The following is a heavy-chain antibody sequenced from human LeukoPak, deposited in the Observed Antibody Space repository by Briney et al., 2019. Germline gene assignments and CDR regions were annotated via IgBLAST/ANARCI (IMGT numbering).Heavy chain of an antibody. CDR3: ARVLSAVVTCDY. Sequence: GGSLRLSCAASGFTFSSYNMIWVSQAPGKGLEWVSYISSGSGTIYYADSVKGRFTISRDNAKNSLYLQMNSLRDEDTAVYYCARVLSAVVTCDYWGQGTLVTVSS. J-gene: IGHJ4*02. D-gene: IGHD5-18*01. CDR1: GFTFSSYN. V-gene: IGHV3-48*02. CDR2: ISSGSGTI.